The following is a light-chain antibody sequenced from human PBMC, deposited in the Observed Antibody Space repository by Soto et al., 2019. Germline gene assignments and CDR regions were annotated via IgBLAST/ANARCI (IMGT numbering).Light chain of an antibody. V-gene: IGKV3-15*01. J-gene: IGKJ2*01. CDR1: QSVSSN. CDR2: DAS. Sequence: EIVMTQSPATLSVSPGERATLSCRASQSVSSNLVWYQQKPGQAPRLLIHDASTRATGVPARFSGSGSGTEFTLTISSLQSEDFAVYYCQQNNNWPPTYTFGQGTKLEIK. CDR3: QQNNNWPPTYT.